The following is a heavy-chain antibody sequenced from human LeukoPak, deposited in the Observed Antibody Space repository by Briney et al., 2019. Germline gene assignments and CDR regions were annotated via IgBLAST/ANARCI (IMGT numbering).Heavy chain of an antibody. J-gene: IGHJ4*02. CDR3: ASLRGVNR. CDR1: GFTFSDYY. Sequence: GGTLRLSCAVSGFTFSDYYMSWIRQPPGRGLEWVSYISSSGTTIYYADSLRGRFTVSRDNAKNSLYLQMDSLSAEDTAIYCCASLRGVNRWGQGTLVTVSS. CDR2: ISSSGTTI. D-gene: IGHD3-10*01. V-gene: IGHV3-11*01.